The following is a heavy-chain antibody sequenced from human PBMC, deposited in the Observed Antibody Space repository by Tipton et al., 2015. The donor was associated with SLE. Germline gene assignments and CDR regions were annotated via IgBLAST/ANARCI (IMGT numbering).Heavy chain of an antibody. CDR3: ARGYCSGGRCYSVVDY. J-gene: IGHJ4*02. Sequence: TLSLTCSVSGGSISGYYWSWIRQPPGKGLEWIGYIYYSGTTNYNPSLKSRLTISVVTSKNQFSLKLGSATAADTAVYYCARGYCSGGRCYSVVDYWGQGTLVTVSS. V-gene: IGHV4-59*03. CDR1: GGSISGYY. CDR2: IYYSGTT. D-gene: IGHD2-15*01.